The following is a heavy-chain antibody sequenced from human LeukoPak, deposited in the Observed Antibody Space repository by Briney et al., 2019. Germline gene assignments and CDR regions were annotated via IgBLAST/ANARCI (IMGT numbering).Heavy chain of an antibody. CDR2: IRSKADGGTT. D-gene: IGHD3-3*01. Sequence: GRSLRLSCTASGFTFGDYAMSWVRQAPEKGLEWVGFIRSKADGGTTEYAASVKGRFTISRDDSKSIAYLQMNSLKTEDTAVYYCTRDPVYDFWSGYSNWFDPWGQGTLVTVSS. CDR1: GFTFGDYA. J-gene: IGHJ5*02. V-gene: IGHV3-49*04. CDR3: TRDPVYDFWSGYSNWFDP.